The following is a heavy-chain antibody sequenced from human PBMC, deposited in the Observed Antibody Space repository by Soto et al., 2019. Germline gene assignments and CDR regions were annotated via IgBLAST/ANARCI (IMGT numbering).Heavy chain of an antibody. D-gene: IGHD2-8*01. V-gene: IGHV3-23*01. J-gene: IGHJ6*03. CDR1: GFTFSSYA. CDR2: ISGSGGST. CDR3: AKGVYAIRKYYYYYYMDV. Sequence: GGSLRLSCAASGFTFSSYAMSWVRQAPGKGLEWVSAISGSGGSTYYADSVKGRFTISRDNSKNTLYLQMNSLRAEDTAVYYCAKGVYAIRKYYYYYYMDVWGKGTTVTVSS.